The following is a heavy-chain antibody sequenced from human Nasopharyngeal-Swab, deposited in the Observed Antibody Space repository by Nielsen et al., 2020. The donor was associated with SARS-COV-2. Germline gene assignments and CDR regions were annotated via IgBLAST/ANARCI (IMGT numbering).Heavy chain of an antibody. D-gene: IGHD6-25*01. CDR3: AREAAPFLGMDV. J-gene: IGHJ6*02. Sequence: GESLKISCAASGFTFSSYGMHWVRQAPGKGLEWVAVIWYDGSNKYYADSVKGRFTISRDNSKNTLYLQMNSLRAEDTAVYCCAREAAPFLGMDVWGQGTTVTVSS. CDR2: IWYDGSNK. V-gene: IGHV3-33*01. CDR1: GFTFSSYG.